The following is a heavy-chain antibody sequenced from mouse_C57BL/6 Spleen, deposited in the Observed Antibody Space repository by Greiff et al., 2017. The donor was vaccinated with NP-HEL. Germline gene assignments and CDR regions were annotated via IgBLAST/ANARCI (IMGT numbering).Heavy chain of an antibody. Sequence: EVQGVESGAELVKPGASVKLSCTASGFNIKDYYMHWVKQRTEQGLEWIGRIDPEDGETKYAPNFQGKATITADTSSNTAYLQLSSLTSEDTAVYYCARWMTYFDYWGQGTTLTVSS. J-gene: IGHJ2*01. CDR3: ARWMTYFDY. CDR2: IDPEDGET. CDR1: GFNIKDYY. V-gene: IGHV14-2*01.